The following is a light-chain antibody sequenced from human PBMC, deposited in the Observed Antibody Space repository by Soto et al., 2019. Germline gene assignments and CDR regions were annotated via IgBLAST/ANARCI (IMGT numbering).Light chain of an antibody. CDR1: SSNIGNNY. CDR3: GTWDSSLSAGGV. CDR2: DNN. V-gene: IGLV1-51*01. J-gene: IGLJ1*01. Sequence: QSVLTQPPSVSAAPGQKVTISCSGSSSNIGNNYVSWYQQLPGTAPKLLIYDNNKRPSGIPDRFYGSKSGTSATLGITGRQTGDEADYYCGTWDSSLSAGGVFGTGTKLTVL.